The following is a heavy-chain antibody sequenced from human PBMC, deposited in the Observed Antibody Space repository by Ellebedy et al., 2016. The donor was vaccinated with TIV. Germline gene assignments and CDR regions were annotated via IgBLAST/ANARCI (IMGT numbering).Heavy chain of an antibody. V-gene: IGHV4-34*01. Sequence: GSLRLXXAVYGESFSGYYWTWIRQPPGKGLEWIGEINHSGSTNYNPSLKSRVTMSVDTSKNQFSLKLSSVTAADTAVYYCARGQGRRKATDYWGQGTRVTVSS. CDR3: ARGQGRRKATDY. J-gene: IGHJ4*02. CDR1: GESFSGYY. D-gene: IGHD5-12*01. CDR2: INHSGST.